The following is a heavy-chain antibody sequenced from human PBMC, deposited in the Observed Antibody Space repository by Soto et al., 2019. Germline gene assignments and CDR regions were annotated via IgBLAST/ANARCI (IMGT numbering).Heavy chain of an antibody. CDR3: AREEVTRRYYYNSVLAV. CDR1: GGTFSSYA. Sequence: AVKVSCKASGGTFSSYAISWVRQAPGQGLEWMGGIIPIVGTANYAQKFQGRVTITADESTSTAYMELSSLRSEETAVYYCAREEVTRRYYYNSVLAVWGKGPTVPVS. D-gene: IGHD2-2*01. V-gene: IGHV1-69*13. J-gene: IGHJ6*04. CDR2: IIPIVGTA.